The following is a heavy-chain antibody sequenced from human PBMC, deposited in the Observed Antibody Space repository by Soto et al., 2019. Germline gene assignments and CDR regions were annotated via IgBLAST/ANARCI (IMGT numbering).Heavy chain of an antibody. V-gene: IGHV3-15*07. Sequence: GGSLRLSCAASGFTFSNAWMNWVRQAPGKGLEWVGRIKSKTDGGTTDYAAPGKGRFTISRDDSKNTPYLQMNSLKTGDTAVYYCTTAQLYCSGGSCYAGWFDYWGQGTLVTVSS. CDR3: TTAQLYCSGGSCYAGWFDY. CDR1: GFTFSNAW. J-gene: IGHJ4*02. CDR2: IKSKTDGGTT. D-gene: IGHD2-15*01.